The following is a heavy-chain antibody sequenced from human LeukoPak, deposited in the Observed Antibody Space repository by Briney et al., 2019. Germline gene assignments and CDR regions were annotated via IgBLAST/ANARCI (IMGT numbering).Heavy chain of an antibody. Sequence: GGSLRLSCAASGFTFSDYYMSWIRQAQGKGLEWVSYISSSGSTIYYADSVKGRFTISRDNAKNSLYLQMNSLRAEDTAVYYCARANSSTDYYYGMDVWGQGTTVTVSS. CDR1: GFTFSDYY. CDR2: ISSSGSTI. D-gene: IGHD6-13*01. J-gene: IGHJ6*02. V-gene: IGHV3-11*01. CDR3: ARANSSTDYYYGMDV.